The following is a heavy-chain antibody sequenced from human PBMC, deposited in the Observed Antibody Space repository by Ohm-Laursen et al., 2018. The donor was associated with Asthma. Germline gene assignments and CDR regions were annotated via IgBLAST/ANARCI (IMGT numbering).Heavy chain of an antibody. CDR3: SKLVRGVTGSDFDY. J-gene: IGHJ4*02. V-gene: IGHV3-23*01. CDR2: ISAGGGST. D-gene: IGHD3-10*01. Sequence: GSLRLSCAASGFTFSNYAMSWVRQAPGKGLEWVSVISAGGGSTYFADSVKGRFTISRDKSKDTLYLHMNSLRAEDTAVYYCSKLVRGVTGSDFDYWGQGTLVTVSS. CDR1: GFTFSNYA.